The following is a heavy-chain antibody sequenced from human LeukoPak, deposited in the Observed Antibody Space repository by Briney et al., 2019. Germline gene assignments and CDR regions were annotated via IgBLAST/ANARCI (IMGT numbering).Heavy chain of an antibody. J-gene: IGHJ3*02. Sequence: GRSLRLSCTASGFTFGDYAMSWVRQAPGKGLEWVGFIRSKAYGGTTEYAASVKGRFTISRDDSKSIAYLQMNSLKTEGTAVYYCTRAIKRQSTMTVVVIGEEDAFDIWGQGTMVTVSS. CDR3: TRAIKRQSTMTVVVIGEEDAFDI. CDR2: IRSKAYGGTT. V-gene: IGHV3-49*04. D-gene: IGHD3-22*01. CDR1: GFTFGDYA.